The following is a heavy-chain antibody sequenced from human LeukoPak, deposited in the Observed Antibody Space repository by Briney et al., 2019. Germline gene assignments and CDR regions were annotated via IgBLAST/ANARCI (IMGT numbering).Heavy chain of an antibody. CDR1: GFTFSSYA. V-gene: IGHV3-23*01. D-gene: IGHD3-16*01. Sequence: GGSLRLSCAASGFTFSSYAMSWVRQAPGKGLEWVSAISGSGGSTYYADSVKGRFTTSRDNSKNTLYLQMNSLRAEDTAVYYCAKVFYEINAFDIWGQGTMVTVSS. J-gene: IGHJ3*02. CDR3: AKVFYEINAFDI. CDR2: ISGSGGST.